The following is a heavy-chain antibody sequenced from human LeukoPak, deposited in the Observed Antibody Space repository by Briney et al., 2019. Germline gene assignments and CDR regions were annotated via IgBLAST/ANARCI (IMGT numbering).Heavy chain of an antibody. D-gene: IGHD2-2*01. Sequence: PSETLSPTCAVSGGSISSSNWWSWVRQPPGKGLERIGEIYHSGSTNYTPSLKSRVTISVDKSKNQFSLKLSSVTAADTAVYYCASVVVVPAMNYYYGMDVWGKGTTVTVSS. V-gene: IGHV4-4*02. CDR1: GGSISSSNW. CDR2: IYHSGST. CDR3: ASVVVVPAMNYYYGMDV. J-gene: IGHJ6*04.